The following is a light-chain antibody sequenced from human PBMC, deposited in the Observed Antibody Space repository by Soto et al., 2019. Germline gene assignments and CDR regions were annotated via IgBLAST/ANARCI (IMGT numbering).Light chain of an antibody. CDR1: STDVGGYNY. CDR2: EVS. CDR3: SSSGGRYNYV. Sequence: QSVLTQPPSAAGSPGQSVTISCTGTSTDVGGYNYVSWYQQYPGKAPKLMSYEVSKRPSGVPDRFSGSKSGNTASLTVSGLQAEDEADYYCSSSGGRYNYVVGPGTKV. V-gene: IGLV2-8*01. J-gene: IGLJ1*01.